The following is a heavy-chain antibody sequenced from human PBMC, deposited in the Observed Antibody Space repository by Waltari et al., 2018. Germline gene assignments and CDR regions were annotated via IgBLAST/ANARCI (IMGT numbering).Heavy chain of an antibody. CDR3: ARSRYFDWLLPYYYYYGMDV. CDR1: GGSFSGYY. V-gene: IGHV4-34*01. CDR2: SNPSGST. Sequence: QVQLQQWGAGLLKPSETLSLTCAVYGGSFSGYYWSWIRQPPGKGLEWMGESNPSGSTNYNPSRKSRVTIAVDTSKNQLSLKLSAVTAADTAVYYCARSRYFDWLLPYYYYYGMDVWGQGTTVTVSS. D-gene: IGHD3-9*01. J-gene: IGHJ6*02.